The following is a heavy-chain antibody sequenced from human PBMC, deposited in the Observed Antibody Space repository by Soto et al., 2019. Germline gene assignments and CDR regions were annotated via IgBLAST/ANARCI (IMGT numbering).Heavy chain of an antibody. Sequence: ASVKVSCKASGYTFTSYYMHWVRQAPGQGLEWMGIINPSGGSTSYAQKFQGRVTMTRDTSTSTVYMELSSLRSEDTAVYYCRASDIVVVVAATPVDGMDVWGQGTTVTVSS. V-gene: IGHV1-46*01. CDR1: GYTFTSYY. J-gene: IGHJ6*02. D-gene: IGHD2-15*01. CDR3: RASDIVVVVAATPVDGMDV. CDR2: INPSGGST.